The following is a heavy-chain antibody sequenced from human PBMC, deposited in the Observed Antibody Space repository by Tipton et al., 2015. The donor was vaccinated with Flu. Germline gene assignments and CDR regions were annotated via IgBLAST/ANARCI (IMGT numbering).Heavy chain of an antibody. J-gene: IGHJ4*02. CDR3: ARGAGYLWEMEY. CDR1: GGSFTDYY. V-gene: IGHV4-34*01. D-gene: IGHD3-16*01. Sequence: TLSLTCAVYGGSFTDYYWSWIRQPPGKGLEWIGEIHHSGNTKYNPSLKSRVTISVDTSKNRFSLKVNSVTAADTAVYYCARGAGYLWEMEYGGQGTLVTVSS. CDR2: IHHSGNT.